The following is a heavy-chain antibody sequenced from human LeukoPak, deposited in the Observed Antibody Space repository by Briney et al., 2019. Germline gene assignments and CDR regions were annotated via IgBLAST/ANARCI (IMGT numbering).Heavy chain of an antibody. Sequence: GSLRLSCAASGFTFSSYAMHWVRQAPGKGLEWVAVISYDGSNKYYADSVKGRFTISRDNSKNTLYLQMNSLRAEDTAVYYCARDVAVAGTGYFDYWGQGTLVTVSS. V-gene: IGHV3-30-3*01. CDR1: GFTFSSYA. CDR3: ARDVAVAGTGYFDY. CDR2: ISYDGSNK. J-gene: IGHJ4*02. D-gene: IGHD6-19*01.